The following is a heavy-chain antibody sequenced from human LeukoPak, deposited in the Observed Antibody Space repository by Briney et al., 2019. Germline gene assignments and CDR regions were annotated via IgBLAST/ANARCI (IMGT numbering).Heavy chain of an antibody. J-gene: IGHJ6*02. Sequence: PGGSLRLSCAASGLTFSSYSMNWVRQAPGRGLEWVSSISSSGNYIYYGDSVKGRFTISRDNAKSSLYLQMNSLRAEDTAVYYCARDPYYGSNSRYYYYYGMDVWGQGTTVTVSS. D-gene: IGHD4-23*01. V-gene: IGHV3-21*01. CDR1: GLTFSSYS. CDR2: ISSSGNYI. CDR3: ARDPYYGSNSRYYYYYGMDV.